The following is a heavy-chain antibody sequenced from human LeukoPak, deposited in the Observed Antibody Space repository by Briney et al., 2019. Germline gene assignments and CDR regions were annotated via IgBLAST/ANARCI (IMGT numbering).Heavy chain of an antibody. D-gene: IGHD6-19*01. Sequence: GGSLRLSCAASGFTVSSNYMSWVRQASGKGLEWVSVIYSGGSTYYADSVKGRFTISRDNSKNTLYLQMNGLRAEDTAVYYCAGLRSSGWYDYWGQGTLVTVSS. CDR3: AGLRSSGWYDY. V-gene: IGHV3-53*01. CDR1: GFTVSSNY. J-gene: IGHJ4*02. CDR2: IYSGGST.